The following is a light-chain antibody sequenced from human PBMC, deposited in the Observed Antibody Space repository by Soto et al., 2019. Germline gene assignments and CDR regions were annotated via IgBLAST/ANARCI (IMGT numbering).Light chain of an antibody. V-gene: IGKV3-20*01. CDR3: QQYGNSPLT. CDR1: QSVSSY. J-gene: IGKJ4*01. CDR2: DTS. Sequence: EIVLTQSPGTLSLSVGERVTLSCRASQSVSSYLAWYQQTPGQAPRLLIYDTSNRATGTPDRFSGSGSGTVFTLTISRLEPEDFTVYYCQQYGNSPLTFGGGTTVEIK.